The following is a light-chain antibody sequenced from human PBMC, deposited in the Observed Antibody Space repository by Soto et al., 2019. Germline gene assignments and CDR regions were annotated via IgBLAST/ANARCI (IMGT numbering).Light chain of an antibody. CDR3: TSSTTGRIYV. CDR2: KVT. Sequence: QSSLTKPASVSGCRGQSITISCTGTSSDVGGSAYVSWYQQFPGNVPRLLIYKVTNRPSGVSYRFSGSKSGNTASLTISGLQAEDEADYFCTSSTTGRIYVVGNGTKVTVL. V-gene: IGLV2-14*01. J-gene: IGLJ1*01. CDR1: SSDVGGSAY.